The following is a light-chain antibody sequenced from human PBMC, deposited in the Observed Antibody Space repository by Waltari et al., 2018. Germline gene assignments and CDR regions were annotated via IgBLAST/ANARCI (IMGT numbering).Light chain of an antibody. V-gene: IGLV1-44*01. Sequence: QSVLTQPPSASGTPGQRVTMSCSGSNSNVGSNNVNWYRQVPGPAPKLVIYNNDQRPSGVPDRFSGSKAAASASLAISGLQSEDEADYFCEAWDDTLNGPVFGGGTKLTVL. CDR2: NND. CDR1: NSNVGSNN. CDR3: EAWDDTLNGPV. J-gene: IGLJ3*02.